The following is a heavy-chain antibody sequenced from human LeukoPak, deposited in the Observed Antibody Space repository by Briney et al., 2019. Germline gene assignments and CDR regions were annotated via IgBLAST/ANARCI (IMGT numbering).Heavy chain of an antibody. CDR1: GYSISSGYY. CDR3: AFERRRDGYNVFDY. V-gene: IGHV4-61*02. Sequence: SETLSLTCTVSGYSISSGYYWGWIRQPAGKGLEWIGRIYTSGSTNYNPSLKSRVTISVDTSKNQFSLKLSSVTAADTAVYYCAFERRRDGYNVFDYWGQGTLVTVSS. J-gene: IGHJ4*02. CDR2: IYTSGST. D-gene: IGHD5-24*01.